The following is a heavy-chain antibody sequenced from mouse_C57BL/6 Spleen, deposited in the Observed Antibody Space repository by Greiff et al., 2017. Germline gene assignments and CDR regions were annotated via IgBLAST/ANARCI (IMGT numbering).Heavy chain of an antibody. D-gene: IGHD1-1*01. Sequence: QVQLQQSGPELVKPGASVKISCKASGYAFSSSWMNWVKQRPGKGLEWIGRIYPGAGDTNYNGKFKGKATLTADKSSSTAYMQLSSLTSEDSAVYFCAKDYYGSRGYYFDYWGQGTTLTVSS. V-gene: IGHV1-82*01. CDR2: IYPGAGDT. CDR3: AKDYYGSRGYYFDY. J-gene: IGHJ2*01. CDR1: GYAFSSSW.